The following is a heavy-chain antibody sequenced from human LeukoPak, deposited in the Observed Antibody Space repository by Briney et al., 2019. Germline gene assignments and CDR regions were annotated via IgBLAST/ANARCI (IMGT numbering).Heavy chain of an antibody. CDR3: AKTSGSGSYYALGY. D-gene: IGHD3-10*01. Sequence: GGSLRLSCAASGFTFNSVAMTWARQAPGKGLEWVSAISDSGAATFYADSVKGRFTISRDNSKNTLYLEMNSLRAEDTALYYCAKTSGSGSYYALGYWGQGTLVTVSS. J-gene: IGHJ4*02. CDR1: GFTFNSVA. V-gene: IGHV3-23*01. CDR2: ISDSGAAT.